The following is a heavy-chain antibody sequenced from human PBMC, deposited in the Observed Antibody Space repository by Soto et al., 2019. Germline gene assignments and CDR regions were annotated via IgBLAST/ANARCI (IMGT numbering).Heavy chain of an antibody. CDR1: GLSLSTTDEA. Sequence: QITLKESGPTLVKPTQTLTLTCTFSGLSLSTTDEAVAWIRQPPGKALEWLALIYWDDDNRYNPTLKTRLTITKDTSKNQVVLTLTNMDPVDTATYYCAHYVSTSLAGWFGPWGQGILVTVSS. D-gene: IGHD3-10*02. CDR2: IYWDDDN. V-gene: IGHV2-5*02. J-gene: IGHJ5*02. CDR3: AHYVSTSLAGWFGP.